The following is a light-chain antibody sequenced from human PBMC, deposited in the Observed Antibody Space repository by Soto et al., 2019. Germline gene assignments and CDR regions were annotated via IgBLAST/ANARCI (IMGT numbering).Light chain of an antibody. Sequence: DIQMTQSPSTLSASVGDRVTITCRASESISKWLAWYQQKPGEAPKLLIYKASALQSGVPSRFSGSGSGTDFTLTISSLQTDDFATYYCQQTKSYSPYTFGQGTRLEIK. V-gene: IGKV1-5*03. CDR2: KAS. CDR3: QQTKSYSPYT. J-gene: IGKJ2*01. CDR1: ESISKW.